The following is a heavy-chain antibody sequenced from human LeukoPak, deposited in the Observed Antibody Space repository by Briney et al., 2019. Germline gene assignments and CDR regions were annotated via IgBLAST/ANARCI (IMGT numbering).Heavy chain of an antibody. D-gene: IGHD3-3*01. Sequence: SETLSLTCTVSGAAISTYFWSWIRQSPGKGLEWIGYIYSSGSTKYNPSLKSRVTISVDASKNQFALTLRSLTAADTAVYYCARDFWSGSVGFDPWGQGTLVAVSS. CDR2: IYSSGST. J-gene: IGHJ5*02. CDR3: ARDFWSGSVGFDP. V-gene: IGHV4-59*01. CDR1: GAAISTYF.